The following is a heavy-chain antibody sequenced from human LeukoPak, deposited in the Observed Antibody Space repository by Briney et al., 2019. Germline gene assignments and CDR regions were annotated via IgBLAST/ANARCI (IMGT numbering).Heavy chain of an antibody. V-gene: IGHV3-20*04. D-gene: IGHD3-9*01. J-gene: IGHJ4*02. CDR2: INWNGGST. Sequence: PGGSLRLSCAASGFTFDDYGMSWVRQAPGKGLEWVSGINWNGGSTGYADSVKGRFTISRDNAKNSLYLQMNSLRAEDTALYYCASGNFDDEPHDYWGQGTLVTVSS. CDR3: ASGNFDDEPHDY. CDR1: GFTFDDYG.